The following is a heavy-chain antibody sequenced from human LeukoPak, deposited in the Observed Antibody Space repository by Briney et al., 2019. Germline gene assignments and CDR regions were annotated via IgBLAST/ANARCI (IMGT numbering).Heavy chain of an antibody. V-gene: IGHV3-30*04. CDR3: ARDMYSSSSNLDY. Sequence: GGSLRLSCAASGFTFSSYAMHWVRQAPGKGLEWVAVISYDGSNKYYAASVKGRFTISRDNSKNTLYLQMNSLRAEDTAVYYCARDMYSSSSNLDYWGQGTLVTVSS. CDR1: GFTFSSYA. D-gene: IGHD6-6*01. J-gene: IGHJ4*02. CDR2: ISYDGSNK.